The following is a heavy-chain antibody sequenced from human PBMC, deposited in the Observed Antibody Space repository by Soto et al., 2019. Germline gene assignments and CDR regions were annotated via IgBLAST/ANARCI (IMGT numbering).Heavy chain of an antibody. V-gene: IGHV3-74*01. D-gene: IGHD2-2*01. J-gene: IGHJ4*02. CDR1: GFTFSSYW. Sequence: PGGSLRLSCAASGFTFSSYWMHWVRQAPGKGLVWVSRINSDGSSTSYADSVKGRFTISRDNAKNTLYLRMNSLRAEDTAVYYCARVSTRTTINFDYWGQGTLVTVSS. CDR3: ARVSTRTTINFDY. CDR2: INSDGSST.